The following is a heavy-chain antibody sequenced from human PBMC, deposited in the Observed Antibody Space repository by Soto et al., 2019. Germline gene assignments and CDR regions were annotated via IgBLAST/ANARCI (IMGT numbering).Heavy chain of an antibody. V-gene: IGHV1-3*01. CDR2: INAGNGNT. D-gene: IGHD4-17*01. CDR3: ARVPLTTVVMPGLSGMDL. J-gene: IGHJ6*02. CDR1: GYTFTSYA. Sequence: ASVKVSCTASGYTFTSYAMHWVRQAPGQRLEWMGWINAGNGNTKYSQKFQGRVTITRDTSASTAYMELSSLRSEDTAVYYCARVPLTTVVMPGLSGMDLWAQGTTGTGS.